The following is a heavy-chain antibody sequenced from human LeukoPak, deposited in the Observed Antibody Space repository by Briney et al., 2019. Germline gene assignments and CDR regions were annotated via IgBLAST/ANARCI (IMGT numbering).Heavy chain of an antibody. CDR2: ISFTGNT. J-gene: IGHJ4*02. V-gene: IGHV4-59*08. CDR1: GGSISGYY. Sequence: SENLSLNCTVSGGSISGYYWSWIRQSPGKRLEWIAYISFTGNTNYDPSLKSRVTISLDTSKTHFSLTLSSLTAADTAVYYCARSPPGWYYDNSGQYYFDTWGQGALVTVSS. CDR3: ARSPPGWYYDNSGQYYFDT. D-gene: IGHD3-22*01.